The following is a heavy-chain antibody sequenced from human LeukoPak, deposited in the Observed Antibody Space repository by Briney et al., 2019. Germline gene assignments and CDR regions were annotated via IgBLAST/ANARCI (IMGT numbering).Heavy chain of an antibody. D-gene: IGHD6-19*01. CDR2: IYYSGSP. CDR3: ARHGSGWSFDY. CDR1: AGSISTYY. V-gene: IGHV4-59*08. J-gene: IGHJ4*02. Sequence: PSETLSLTCTVSAGSISTYYWSWIRQPPGKGLEWIGYIYYSGSPNYNPSLKSRLTISIDTSRNRFSLQLSSVTAADTDVYYCARHGSGWSFDYWGQGTLVTVSS.